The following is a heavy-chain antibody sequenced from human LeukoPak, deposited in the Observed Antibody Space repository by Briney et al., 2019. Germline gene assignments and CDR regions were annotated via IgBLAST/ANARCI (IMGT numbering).Heavy chain of an antibody. V-gene: IGHV1-8*03. CDR3: ARGPKRITIFGTPYRAFDI. CDR2: MNPNSGNT. CDR1: GYTFTSYD. D-gene: IGHD3-3*01. Sequence: ASVKVSCNASGYTFTSYDINWVRQATGQGLEWMGWMNPNSGNTGYAQKFQGRVTITRNTSISTAYMELSSLRSEDTAVYYCARGPKRITIFGTPYRAFDIWGQGTMVTVSS. J-gene: IGHJ3*02.